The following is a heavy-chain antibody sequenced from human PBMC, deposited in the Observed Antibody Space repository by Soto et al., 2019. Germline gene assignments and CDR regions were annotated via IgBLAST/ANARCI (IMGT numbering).Heavy chain of an antibody. CDR1: GGTFSSYA. CDR3: ARSQGSSTSLEIYYYYYYGMDV. V-gene: IGHV1-69*01. J-gene: IGHJ6*02. Sequence: QVQLVQSGAEVKKPGSSVKVSCKASGGTFSSYAISWVRQAPGQGLEWMGGIIPISGTANYAQKFQGRVTITADESTSTAYMELSSLSSEETAVYYCARSQGSSTSLEIYYYYYYGMDVWGQGTTVTVSS. D-gene: IGHD2-2*01. CDR2: IIPISGTA.